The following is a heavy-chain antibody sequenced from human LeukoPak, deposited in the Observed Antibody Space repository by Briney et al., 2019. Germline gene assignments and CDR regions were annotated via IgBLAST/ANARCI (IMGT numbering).Heavy chain of an antibody. CDR1: GGSISSYY. CDR2: IYYSWST. J-gene: IGHJ3*02. V-gene: IGHV4-59*01. Sequence: PSETLSLTCTVSGGSISSYYWSWIRQPPGKGLEWIGYIYYSWSTNYNPSLKSRVTISVDTSKNQFSLKLSSVTAADTAVYYCARARGVIPVAFDIWGQGTMVTVSS. CDR3: ARARGVIPVAFDI. D-gene: IGHD3-10*01.